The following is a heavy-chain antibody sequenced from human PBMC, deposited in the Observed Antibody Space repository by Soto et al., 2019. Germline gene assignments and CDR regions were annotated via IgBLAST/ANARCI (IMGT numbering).Heavy chain of an antibody. V-gene: IGHV3-21*01. CDR2: ISSSSSYI. Sequence: GGSLRLSCAASGFTFSSYGMHWVRQAPGKGLEWVSSISSSSSYIYYADSVKGRFTISRDNAKNSLYLQMNSLRAEDTAVYYCARDSQIYSSTPAFDIWGQGTMVTVSS. J-gene: IGHJ3*02. CDR3: ARDSQIYSSTPAFDI. D-gene: IGHD6-13*01. CDR1: GFTFSSYG.